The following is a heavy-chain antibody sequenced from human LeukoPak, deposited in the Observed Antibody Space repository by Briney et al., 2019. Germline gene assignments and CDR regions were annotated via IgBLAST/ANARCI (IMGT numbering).Heavy chain of an antibody. CDR3: ARVGYSNSYDY. CDR2: MNPNTGNA. CDR1: GGTFSSYA. Sequence: ASVKVSCKASGGTFSSYAINWVRQATGQGLEWMGWMNPNTGNADYAQKFQGRVTITWNTSITTAYMDLSSLRSEDTAVYYCARVGYSNSYDYWGQGTLVTVSS. D-gene: IGHD4-11*01. J-gene: IGHJ4*02. V-gene: IGHV1-8*03.